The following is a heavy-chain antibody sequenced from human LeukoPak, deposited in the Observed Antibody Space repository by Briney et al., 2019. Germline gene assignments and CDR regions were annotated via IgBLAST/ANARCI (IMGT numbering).Heavy chain of an antibody. V-gene: IGHV3-23*01. J-gene: IGHJ4*02. D-gene: IGHD1-7*01. CDR1: GFTFSSYA. CDR2: ISGSGGST. Sequence: GGSLRLSCAASGFTFSSYAMSWVRQAPGKGLEWVSAISGSGGSTYYADSVKGRFTISRDNSKNTLYLQMNSLRAEDTAVYYCAKDQISNWNSRALDYWGQGTLVTVSS. CDR3: AKDQISNWNSRALDY.